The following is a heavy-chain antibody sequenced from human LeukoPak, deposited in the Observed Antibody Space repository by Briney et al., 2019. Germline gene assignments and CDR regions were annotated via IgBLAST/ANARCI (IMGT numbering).Heavy chain of an antibody. J-gene: IGHJ4*02. Sequence: SETLSLTCTVSGGSISSYYWSWIRQPPGKGLEWIGYIYYSGSTNYNPSLKSRVTISVGTSKNQFSLKLSSVTAADAAVYYCARADGDTALIAAAGTIYDYWGQGTLVTVSS. CDR1: GGSISSYY. D-gene: IGHD6-13*01. V-gene: IGHV4-59*01. CDR3: ARADGDTALIAAAGTIYDY. CDR2: IYYSGST.